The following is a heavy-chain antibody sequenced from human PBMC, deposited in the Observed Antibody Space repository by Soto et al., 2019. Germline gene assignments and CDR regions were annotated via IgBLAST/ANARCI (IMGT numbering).Heavy chain of an antibody. V-gene: IGHV1-46*01. J-gene: IGHJ5*02. CDR1: GYTFTSYY. CDR2: IDPSGGST. Sequence: ASVKVSCKASGYTFTSYYMHWVRQAPGQGLEWMGIIDPSGGSTGYAQKFQGRVTMTRDTSTSTVYMELSSLRSEDTAVYYCARRYCSGGSCSNAPIPGFDPWGQGTLVTVSS. CDR3: ARRYCSGGSCSNAPIPGFDP. D-gene: IGHD2-15*01.